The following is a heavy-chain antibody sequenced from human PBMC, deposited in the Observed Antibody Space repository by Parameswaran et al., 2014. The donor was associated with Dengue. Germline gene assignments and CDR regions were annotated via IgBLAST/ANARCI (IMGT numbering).Heavy chain of an antibody. D-gene: IGHD1/OR15-1a*01. Sequence: RWIRQPPGKGLEWIGYIYYSGSTNYNPSLKSRVTISVDTSKNQFSLKLSSVTAADTAVYYCARGEQDLSQPFDYWGQGTLVTVSS. CDR3: ARGEQDLSQPFDY. V-gene: IGHV4-59*01. J-gene: IGHJ4*02. CDR2: IYYSGST.